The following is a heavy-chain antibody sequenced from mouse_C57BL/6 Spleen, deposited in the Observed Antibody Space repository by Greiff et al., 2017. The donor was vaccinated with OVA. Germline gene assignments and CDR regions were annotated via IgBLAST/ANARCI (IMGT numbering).Heavy chain of an antibody. CDR3: ARERGLRRAFYAMDY. Sequence: VQLQQPGAELVMPGASVKLSCKASGYTFTSYWMHWVKQRPGQGLEWIGEIDPSDSYTNYNQKFKGKSTLTVDKSSSTAYMQLSSLTSKDSAVYYCARERGLRRAFYAMDYWGQGTSVTVSS. J-gene: IGHJ4*01. CDR1: GYTFTSYW. CDR2: IDPSDSYT. V-gene: IGHV1-69*01. D-gene: IGHD2-4*01.